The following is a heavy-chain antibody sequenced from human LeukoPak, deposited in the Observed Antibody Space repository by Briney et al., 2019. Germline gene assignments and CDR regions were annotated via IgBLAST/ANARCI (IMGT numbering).Heavy chain of an antibody. V-gene: IGHV4-38-2*02. J-gene: IGHJ4*02. D-gene: IGHD6-19*01. CDR3: ARDLHSSGWSTFDY. CDR1: GGSISSYY. CDR2: IDHSGST. Sequence: PSETLSLTCTVSGGSISSYYWGWIRQPPGKGLEWIGSIDHSGSTYYNPSLKSRVTMSVDTSKNQFSLKPSSVTAADTAVYYCARDLHSSGWSTFDYWGQGTLVTVSS.